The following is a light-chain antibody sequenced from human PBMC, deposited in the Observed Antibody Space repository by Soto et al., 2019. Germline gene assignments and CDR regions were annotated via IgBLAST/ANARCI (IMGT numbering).Light chain of an antibody. CDR3: HQRQSWPRT. CDR2: KAS. V-gene: IGKV1-5*03. Sequence: DIQMTQSPSTLSASVGDRVTITCRASQSISSCLAWYQQKPGKAPKRLIYKASSLESGVPSRFSGSGSGTDFTLTISDVQPEDFALYYCHQRQSWPRTFGQGTKVDIK. CDR1: QSISSC. J-gene: IGKJ1*01.